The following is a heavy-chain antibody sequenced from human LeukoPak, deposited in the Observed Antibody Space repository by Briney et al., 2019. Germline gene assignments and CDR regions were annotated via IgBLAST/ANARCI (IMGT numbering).Heavy chain of an antibody. CDR1: GFTFSSYA. V-gene: IGHV3-23*01. CDR3: AELGEYYYDSSGYYY. CDR2: ISGSGGST. J-gene: IGHJ4*02. Sequence: GGSLRLSCAASGFTFSSYAMSWVRQAPGKGLEWVSAISGSGGSTYYADSVKGRFTISRDNSKNTLYLQMNSLRAEDTAVYYCAELGEYYYDSSGYYYWGQGTLVTVSS. D-gene: IGHD3-22*01.